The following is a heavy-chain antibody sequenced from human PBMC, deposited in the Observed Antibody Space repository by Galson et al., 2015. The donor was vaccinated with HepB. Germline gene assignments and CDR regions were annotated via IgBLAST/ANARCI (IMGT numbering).Heavy chain of an antibody. CDR3: ARRLGYCSSTSCYTGGLSYYYYYMDV. CDR2: MNPNSGNT. Sequence: SVKVSCKASGYTFTSYDINWVRQATGQGLEWMGWMNPNSGNTGYAQKFQGRVTMTRNTSISTAYMELSSLRSEDTAVYYCARRLGYCSSTSCYTGGLSYYYYYMDVWGKGTTVTVSS. CDR1: GYTFTSYD. D-gene: IGHD2-2*02. V-gene: IGHV1-8*01. J-gene: IGHJ6*03.